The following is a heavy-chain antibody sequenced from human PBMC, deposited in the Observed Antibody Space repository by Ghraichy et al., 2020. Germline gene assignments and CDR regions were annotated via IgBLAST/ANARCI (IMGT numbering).Heavy chain of an antibody. D-gene: IGHD3-22*01. V-gene: IGHV3-21*01. J-gene: IGHJ4*02. CDR2: ISSSSSYI. CDR1: GFTFSSYS. CDR3: ARDPRDYDSSGYHLDY. Sequence: GGSLRLSCAASGFTFSSYSMNWVRQAPGKGLEWVSSISSSSSYIYYADSVKGRFTISRDNAKNSLYLQMNSLRAEDTAVYYCARDPRDYDSSGYHLDYWGQGTLVTVSS.